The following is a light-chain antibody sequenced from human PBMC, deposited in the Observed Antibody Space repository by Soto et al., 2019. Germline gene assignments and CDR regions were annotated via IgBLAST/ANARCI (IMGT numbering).Light chain of an antibody. J-gene: IGKJ2*01. Sequence: EIVLTQSPGTLSLSPGERATLSCRASQSVSSNYLAWYQLKPGQAPRLLLYGASSRASGIPDRFSGSGSGTDFTLTISRMEPEDFAVYYCQQYSSSPLYTFGQGTRLEIK. CDR2: GAS. CDR3: QQYSSSPLYT. V-gene: IGKV3-20*01. CDR1: QSVSSNY.